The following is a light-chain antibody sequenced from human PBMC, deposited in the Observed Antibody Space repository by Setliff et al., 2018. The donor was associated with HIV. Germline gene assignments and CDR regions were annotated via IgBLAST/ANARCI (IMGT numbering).Light chain of an antibody. CDR1: SSDVGDTES. CDR2: NVN. Sequence: QSALTQPASVSGSPGQSITISCTGTSSDVGDTESVSWYHQHPGELPKLILYNVNQRPSGTSSRFSGSKSGSTASLTVSGLQTADEGTYYCCSYAIGDTWIFGGGTKVTVL. CDR3: CSYAIGDTWI. J-gene: IGLJ2*01. V-gene: IGLV2-14*03.